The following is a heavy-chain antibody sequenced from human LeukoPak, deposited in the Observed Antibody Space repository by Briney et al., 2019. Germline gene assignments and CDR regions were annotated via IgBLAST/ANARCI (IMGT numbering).Heavy chain of an antibody. J-gene: IGHJ5*02. D-gene: IGHD3-22*01. V-gene: IGHV4-59*01. Sequence: SETLSLTCTVSGGSISSYYWSWIRQPPGKGLEWIGYIYYSGSTNYNPSLKSRFTISVDTSKNQFSLKLSSVTAADTAVYYCAREGPDYYDSSGYFLNWFDPWGQGTLVTVSS. CDR1: GGSISSYY. CDR3: AREGPDYYDSSGYFLNWFDP. CDR2: IYYSGST.